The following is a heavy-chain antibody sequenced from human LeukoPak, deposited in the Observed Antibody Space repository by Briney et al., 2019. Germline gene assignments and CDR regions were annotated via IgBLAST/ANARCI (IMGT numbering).Heavy chain of an antibody. CDR2: IYYSGST. J-gene: IGHJ4*02. CDR3: ARDEIERLLPYY. D-gene: IGHD3-22*01. CDR1: GGSISSGDYY. V-gene: IGHV4-30-4*01. Sequence: PSQTLSLTCTVSGGSISSGDYYWSWIRQPPGKGLEWIGYIYYSGSTYYNPSLKSRVTISVDTSKNQFSLKLSSVTAADTAVYYCARDEIERLLPYYWGQGTLVTVSS.